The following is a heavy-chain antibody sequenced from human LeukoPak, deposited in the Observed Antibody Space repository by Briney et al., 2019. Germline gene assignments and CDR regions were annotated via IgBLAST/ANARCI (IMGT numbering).Heavy chain of an antibody. V-gene: IGHV1-3*03. CDR1: GYTFTTHT. J-gene: IGHJ4*02. Sequence: ASVKVSCKASGYTFTTHTIHWVRQAPGQRRDWMGWINAGNGNTKYSQEFQDRVTITRDTSASTAYMELSSLRSEDMAVYYCAKDRPIYSNYPIYYFDYWGQGTLVTVSS. D-gene: IGHD4-11*01. CDR3: AKDRPIYSNYPIYYFDY. CDR2: INAGNGNT.